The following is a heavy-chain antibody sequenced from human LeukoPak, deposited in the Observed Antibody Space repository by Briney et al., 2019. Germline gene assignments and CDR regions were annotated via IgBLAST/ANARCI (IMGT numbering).Heavy chain of an antibody. D-gene: IGHD5-24*01. V-gene: IGHV1-58*02. J-gene: IGHJ4*02. CDR2: IVVASGNT. Sequence: SVTVSCKASGFTFTNSAMQWVRQARGQRREWVGWIVVASGNTKYAQKFQERVTITRDMSTSTAYMELSSLRPEDTAVYYCAAAPIEMQQRGFDYWGQGTLVTVSS. CDR1: GFTFTNSA. CDR3: AAAPIEMQQRGFDY.